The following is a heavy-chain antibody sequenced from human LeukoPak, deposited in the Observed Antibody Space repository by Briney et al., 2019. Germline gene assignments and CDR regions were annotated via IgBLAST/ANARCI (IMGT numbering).Heavy chain of an antibody. J-gene: IGHJ4*02. Sequence: SQTLSLTCTVSGGSISSYYWSWIRQPPGKGLEWIGYIYYSGSTNYNPSLKSRVTISVDTSKNQFSLKLSSVTAADTAVYYCARGGGYCSSTSCSTVVGAFDYWGQGTLVTVSS. CDR3: ARGGGYCSSTSCSTVVGAFDY. D-gene: IGHD2-2*01. CDR2: IYYSGST. CDR1: GGSISSYY. V-gene: IGHV4-59*01.